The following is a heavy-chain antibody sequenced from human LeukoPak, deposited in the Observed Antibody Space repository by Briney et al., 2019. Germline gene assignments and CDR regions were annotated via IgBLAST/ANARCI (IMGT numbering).Heavy chain of an antibody. Sequence: SETLTLTCTVSGGSISSYYWSWIRQPAGKGLEWIGRIYTSGSTNYNPTFKSRVTMSVDTFKSQFSLKPSYVTAADTAVYYCAGYGGAAVGVTYFDYWGQGTLVTVSS. CDR3: AGYGGAAVGVTYFDY. CDR1: GGSISSYY. CDR2: IYTSGST. V-gene: IGHV4-4*07. J-gene: IGHJ4*02. D-gene: IGHD6-19*01.